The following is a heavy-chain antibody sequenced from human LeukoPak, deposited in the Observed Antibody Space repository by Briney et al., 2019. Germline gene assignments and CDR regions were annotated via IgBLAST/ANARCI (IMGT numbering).Heavy chain of an antibody. CDR2: IYSGGST. Sequence: GSLRLSCAASGFTVSSNYMSWVRQAPGKGLEWVSVIYSGGSTYYADSVKGRFTISRDNSKNTLYLQMNSLRAEDTAVYYCARGNDYGDYDLAYWGQGTLATVSS. V-gene: IGHV3-53*01. CDR3: ARGNDYGDYDLAY. CDR1: GFTVSSNY. D-gene: IGHD4-17*01. J-gene: IGHJ4*02.